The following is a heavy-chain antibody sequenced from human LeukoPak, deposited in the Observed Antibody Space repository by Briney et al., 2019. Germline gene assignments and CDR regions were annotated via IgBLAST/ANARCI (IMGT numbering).Heavy chain of an antibody. CDR1: GASISGYF. D-gene: IGHD1-26*01. CDR2: IYHSGST. Sequence: SETLSLTCSVSGASISGYFWNWIRQSPGKGLEWIGYIYHSGSTYYNPSPKSRVTISVDRSKNQFSLKLSSVTAADTAVYYCASGLVVGATTWFDPWGQGTLVTVSS. J-gene: IGHJ5*02. CDR3: ASGLVVGATTWFDP. V-gene: IGHV4-59*12.